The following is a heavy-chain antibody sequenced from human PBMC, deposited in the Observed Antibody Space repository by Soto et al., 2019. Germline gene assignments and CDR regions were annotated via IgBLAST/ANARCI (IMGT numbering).Heavy chain of an antibody. J-gene: IGHJ4*02. CDR2: INQDGSEK. CDR1: ESTVSRDW. V-gene: IGHV3-7*04. Sequence: EVHLVESGGGLVQTGGSLRLSCAIFESTVSRDWMNWVRQAPGKGLEWVAHINQDGSEKYYVDSVKGRFTISRDNAKKSRYLPMNSLRPADTARYYFSGGVGDAFWGQGTLVTVSS. CDR3: SGGVGDAF. D-gene: IGHD1-26*01.